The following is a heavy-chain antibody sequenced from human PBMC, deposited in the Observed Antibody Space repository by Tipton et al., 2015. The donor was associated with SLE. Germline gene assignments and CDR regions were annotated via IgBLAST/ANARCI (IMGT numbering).Heavy chain of an antibody. Sequence: QLVQSGAEVKKPGESLKISCKASGYSFAYYWIAWVRQMPGKGLEWMGIIYPSDSDTRFSPSFQGQVTFSADKSISTAYLHWSSLKASDTAMYYCARAIDYVSGSYFDSWGQGTLVTVAS. V-gene: IGHV5-51*03. CDR1: GYSFAYYW. D-gene: IGHD3-10*01. CDR2: IYPSDSDT. J-gene: IGHJ4*02. CDR3: ARAIDYVSGSYFDS.